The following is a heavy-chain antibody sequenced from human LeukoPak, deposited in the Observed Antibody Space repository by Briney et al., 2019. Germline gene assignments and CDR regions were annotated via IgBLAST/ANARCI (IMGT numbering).Heavy chain of an antibody. CDR3: ASPLGRIAAREATPSYWYFGL. D-gene: IGHD6-6*01. Sequence: GGSLRLSCAASGFTFSSYGMHWVRQAPGKGLEWVAFIRYDGSNKYYADSVKGRFTISRDNSKNTLYLQMNSLRAEDTAVYYCASPLGRIAAREATPSYWYFGLWGRGTLVTVSS. V-gene: IGHV3-30*02. CDR2: IRYDGSNK. J-gene: IGHJ2*01. CDR1: GFTFSSYG.